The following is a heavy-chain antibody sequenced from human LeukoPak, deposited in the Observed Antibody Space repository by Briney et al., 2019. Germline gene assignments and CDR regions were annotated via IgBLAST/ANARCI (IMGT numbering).Heavy chain of an antibody. CDR1: GFTFSSYS. V-gene: IGHV3-21*01. D-gene: IGHD3-10*01. CDR3: ARDRYYYGSGSVGAYYGMDV. Sequence: GGSLRLSCAASGFTFSSYSKNWVRQAPGKGLEWVSSISSSSSYIYYADSVKGRFTISRDNAKNSLYLQMNSLRAEDTAVYYCARDRYYYGSGSVGAYYGMDVWGQGTTVTVSS. CDR2: ISSSSSYI. J-gene: IGHJ6*02.